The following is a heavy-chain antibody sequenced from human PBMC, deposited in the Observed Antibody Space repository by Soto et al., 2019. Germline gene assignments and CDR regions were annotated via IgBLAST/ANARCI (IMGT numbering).Heavy chain of an antibody. D-gene: IGHD2-2*01. CDR3: ASWGSTSCLSCYYYGMDV. V-gene: IGHV5-10-1*01. CDR1: GYSFTSYW. CDR2: IDPRDSYT. Sequence: GESLKISCKGSGYSFTSYWISWVRQMPGKGLEWMGRIDPRDSYTNYSPSFQGHVTISADKSISTAYLQWSSLKASDTAMYYCASWGSTSCLSCYYYGMDVWGQGTTVTVS. J-gene: IGHJ6*02.